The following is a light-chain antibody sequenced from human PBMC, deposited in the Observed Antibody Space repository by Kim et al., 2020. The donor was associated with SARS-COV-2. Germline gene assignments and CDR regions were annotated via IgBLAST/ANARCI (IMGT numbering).Light chain of an antibody. CDR2: AAS. CDR3: QQLNSYPLT. Sequence: ASVRDRVTMTCRASQGISSYLAWYQQKPGTAPKLLIYAASTLQSGVPSRFSGSGSGTDFTLTISSLQPEDFATYYCQQLNSYPLTFGGGTKVDIK. CDR1: QGISSY. V-gene: IGKV1-9*01. J-gene: IGKJ4*01.